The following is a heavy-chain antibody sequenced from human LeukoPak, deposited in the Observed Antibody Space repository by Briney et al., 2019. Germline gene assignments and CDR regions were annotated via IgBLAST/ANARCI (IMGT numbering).Heavy chain of an antibody. CDR3: AKDSLRYFDWLLTPSYYFDY. D-gene: IGHD3-9*01. CDR2: ISHDGSNK. V-gene: IGHV3-30*18. J-gene: IGHJ4*02. CDR1: GFTFSSYG. Sequence: GGSLRLSCAASGFTFSSYGMHWVRQAPGKGLEWVAVISHDGSNKYYADSVKGRFTISRDNSKNTLYLQMNSLRAEDTAVYYCAKDSLRYFDWLLTPSYYFDYWGQGTLVTVSS.